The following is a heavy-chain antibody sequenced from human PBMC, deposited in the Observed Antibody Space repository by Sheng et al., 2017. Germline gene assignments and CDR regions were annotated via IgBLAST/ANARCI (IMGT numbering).Heavy chain of an antibody. CDR3: ARGYGDYWNWFDP. J-gene: IGHJ5*02. CDR2: INHSGST. Sequence: QVQLQQWGAGLLKPSETLSLTCAVYGGSFSGYYWSWIRQPPGKGLEWIGEINHSGSTNYNPSLKSRVTISVDTSKNQFSLKLSSVTAADTAVYYCARGYGDYWNWFDPWGQGTLVTVSS. D-gene: IGHD4-17*01. CDR1: GGSFSGYY. V-gene: IGHV4-34*01.